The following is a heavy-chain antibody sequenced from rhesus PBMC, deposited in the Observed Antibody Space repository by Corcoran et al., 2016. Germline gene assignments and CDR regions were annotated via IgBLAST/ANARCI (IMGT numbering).Heavy chain of an antibody. V-gene: IGHV4-80*01. J-gene: IGHJ4*01. CDR3: ARAGPWMITVSHFDY. CDR1: GGSFSSYW. CDR2: NNGNSWST. D-gene: IGHD3-9*01. Sequence: QVQLQESGPGLVKPSETLSLTCAVSGGSFSSYWWSWIRQPPGKGLEWIGENNGNSWSTPYTPSLKSLVTISIATSKNQFSLRLSSVTAADTAVYYCARAGPWMITVSHFDYWGQGVLVTVSS.